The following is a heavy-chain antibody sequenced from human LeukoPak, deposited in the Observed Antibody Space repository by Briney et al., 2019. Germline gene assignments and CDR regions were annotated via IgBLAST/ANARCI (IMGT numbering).Heavy chain of an antibody. V-gene: IGHV1-58*01. CDR1: GFTFRTSA. Sequence: ASVKVSCKASGFTFRTSAVQWVRQARAQRLEWIGWIFVGSGNTNYAQKFQERVTISRDMSTSTAYMELSSLRSEDTAVYYCAAQVDYHDSTVWDPWGQGTLVIVSS. D-gene: IGHD3-22*01. J-gene: IGHJ5*02. CDR2: IFVGSGNT. CDR3: AAQVDYHDSTVWDP.